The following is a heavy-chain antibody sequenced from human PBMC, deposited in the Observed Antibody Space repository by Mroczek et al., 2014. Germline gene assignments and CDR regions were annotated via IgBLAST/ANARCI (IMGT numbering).Heavy chain of an antibody. D-gene: IGHD1-26*01. CDR3: FLVGGRGFDY. Sequence: VQLVQSGGGLVKPGGSLRLSCAASGFTFSSYSMNWVRQAPGKGLEWVSSISSSSGYIYYADSVKGRFTISRDNAKNSLYLQMNSLRAEDTAVYYCFLVGGRGFDYWGQGTLVTVSS. J-gene: IGHJ4*02. CDR1: GFTFSSYS. CDR2: ISSSSGYI. V-gene: IGHV3-21*01.